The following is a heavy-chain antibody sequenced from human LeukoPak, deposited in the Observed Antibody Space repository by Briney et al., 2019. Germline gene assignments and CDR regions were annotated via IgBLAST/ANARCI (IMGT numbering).Heavy chain of an antibody. J-gene: IGHJ4*02. CDR3: AKDQGFPYSTYFDY. CDR2: ISGSGGST. V-gene: IGHV3-23*01. D-gene: IGHD2-21*01. Sequence: GGSLRLSCAASGFTFSSYAMHWVRQAPGKGLEWVSTISGSGGSTYYADSVKGRFTIARDNSKNTLYLQMNSLRAEDTAVYYCAKDQGFPYSTYFDYWGQGTLVTVSS. CDR1: GFTFSSYA.